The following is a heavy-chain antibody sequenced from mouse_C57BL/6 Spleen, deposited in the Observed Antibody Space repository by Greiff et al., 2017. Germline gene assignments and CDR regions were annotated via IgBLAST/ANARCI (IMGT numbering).Heavy chain of an antibody. V-gene: IGHV5-12*01. CDR3: ARQDYGSRDYYAMDY. D-gene: IGHD1-1*01. J-gene: IGHJ4*01. CDR1: GFTFSDYY. Sequence: EVKLVESGGGLVQPGGSLKLSCAASGFTFSDYYMYWVRQTPEKRLEWVAYISNGGGSTYYPDTVKGRFTISRDNAKNTLYLQMSRLKSEDTDMYYCARQDYGSRDYYAMDYWGQGTSVTVSS. CDR2: ISNGGGST.